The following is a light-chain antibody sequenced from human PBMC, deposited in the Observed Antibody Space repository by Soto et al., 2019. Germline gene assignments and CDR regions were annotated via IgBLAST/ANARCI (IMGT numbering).Light chain of an antibody. CDR3: CSYAGSYNFYV. CDR1: TSDVGGYNY. Sequence: QSPLTQPRSVPVPPGESVTISCTGTTSDVGGYNYVSWYQQHPGKVPKLMIYDVTKRPSGVPDRFSGSKSGNTASLTISGLRPDDEPDYYCCSYAGSYNFYVFGTGTKVTVL. CDR2: DVT. J-gene: IGLJ1*01. V-gene: IGLV2-11*01.